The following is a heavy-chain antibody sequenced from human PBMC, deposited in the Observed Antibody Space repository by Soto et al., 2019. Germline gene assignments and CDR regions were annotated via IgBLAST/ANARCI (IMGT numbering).Heavy chain of an antibody. CDR2: IYYSGST. D-gene: IGHD3-9*01. J-gene: IGHJ5*02. CDR3: ARAYFEWLLGFAP. CDR1: GGSISSSGYY. V-gene: IGHV4-31*03. Sequence: SETLSLTCTVSGGSISSSGYYWSWIRQHPGKGLEWIGYIYYSGSTYYNPSLKSRVTISVDTSKNQFSLKMSSVTAADTAVYYCARAYFEWLLGFAPWGQGTLVTVSS.